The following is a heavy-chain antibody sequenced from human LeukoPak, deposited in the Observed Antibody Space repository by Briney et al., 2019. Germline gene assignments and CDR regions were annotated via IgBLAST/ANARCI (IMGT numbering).Heavy chain of an antibody. J-gene: IGHJ4*02. CDR1: GFTFDDYT. CDR2: ISWDGGST. Sequence: GGSLRLSCAASGFTFDDYTMHWVRQAPGKGLEWVSLISWDGGSTYYADSVKGRFTISRDNSKNSLYLQMNSLRTEDTAVYYCAKMDDFWSGYGDWGQGTLVTVSS. CDR3: AKMDDFWSGYGD. D-gene: IGHD3-3*01. V-gene: IGHV3-43*01.